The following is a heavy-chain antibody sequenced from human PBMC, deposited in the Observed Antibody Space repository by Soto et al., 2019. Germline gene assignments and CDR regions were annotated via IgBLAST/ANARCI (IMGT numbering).Heavy chain of an antibody. J-gene: IGHJ4*02. D-gene: IGHD3-22*01. CDR2: INPNSGGT. Sequence: QVQLVQSGAAVKKPGASVKVSCKASGYTFTDYYVHWGRQAPGQGLEWRGGINPNSGGTKPAQKFQGRVTMTRDTSISTAYMELSRLRSDDTAVYYCARRKGDYYDSSGYHYYFDYWGQGTLVTVSS. CDR1: GYTFTDYY. CDR3: ARRKGDYYDSSGYHYYFDY. V-gene: IGHV1-2*02.